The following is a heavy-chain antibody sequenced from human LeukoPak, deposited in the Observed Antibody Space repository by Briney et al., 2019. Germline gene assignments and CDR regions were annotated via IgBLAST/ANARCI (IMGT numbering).Heavy chain of an antibody. CDR3: ARDAYSSGWYPDY. CDR1: GFTFSNFG. Sequence: PGGSLRLSCAASGFTFSNFGMSWVRQAPGKGLEWVSAISGSGGATYYADSVKGRFTISRDNSKNTLYLQMNSLRAEDTAVYYCARDAYSSGWYPDYWGQGTLVTVSS. V-gene: IGHV3-23*01. CDR2: ISGSGGAT. D-gene: IGHD6-19*01. J-gene: IGHJ4*02.